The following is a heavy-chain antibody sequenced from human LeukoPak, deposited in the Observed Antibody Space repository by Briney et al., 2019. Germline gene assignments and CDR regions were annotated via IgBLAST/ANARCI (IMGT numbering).Heavy chain of an antibody. V-gene: IGHV1-2*02. CDR1: GYTFTGYY. CDR2: FNPDSGGT. D-gene: IGHD3-22*01. Sequence: ASVKVSSKASGYTFTGYYMHWVRQAPGQGLEWMGWFNPDSGGTNYAQKFQGRVTMTRDTSISTAYMELSRLRSDDTAVYYCARVDDRGHYYDSSGPRKLFDYWGQGTLVTVSS. CDR3: ARVDDRGHYYDSSGPRKLFDY. J-gene: IGHJ4*02.